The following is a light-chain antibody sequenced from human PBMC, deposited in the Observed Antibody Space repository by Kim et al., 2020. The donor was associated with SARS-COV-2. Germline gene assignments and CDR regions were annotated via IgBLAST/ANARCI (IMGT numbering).Light chain of an antibody. J-gene: IGLJ2*01. CDR1: DSDVGGYTY. V-gene: IGLV2-8*01. CDR3: SSYAGSNIVL. CDR2: EVS. Sequence: GQSVTIACTGSDSDVGGYTYVSWYQQHPGKAPKLMIYEVSERPSGVPDRFSGSKSGNTASLTVSGLQAEDEADYYCSSYAGSNIVLFGGGTQLTVL.